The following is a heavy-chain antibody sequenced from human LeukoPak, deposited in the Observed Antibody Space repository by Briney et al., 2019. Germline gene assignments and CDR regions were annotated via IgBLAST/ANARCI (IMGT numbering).Heavy chain of an antibody. CDR2: ISAYNGNT. J-gene: IGHJ6*03. CDR1: GYTFTSYG. Sequence: ASVKVSCKTSGYTFTSYGISWVRQAPGQGLEWMGWISAYNGNTNYAQKLQGRVTMTTDTSTSTAYMELRSLRSDDTAVYYCARSPYGTYYMDVWGKGTTVTVSS. D-gene: IGHD4-17*01. CDR3: ARSPYGTYYMDV. V-gene: IGHV1-18*01.